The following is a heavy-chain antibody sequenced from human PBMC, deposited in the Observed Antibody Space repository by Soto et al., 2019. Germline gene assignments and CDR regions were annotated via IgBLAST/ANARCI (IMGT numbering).Heavy chain of an antibody. Sequence: SETLSLTCSVSGDSISTVDYFWAWIRQPPGQALEYIGYIYKSTTTYYNPSFEGRVAISLDTSKSQFSLTVTSVTAADTAVYFCARGRYCLTGRCFPNWFDSWGQGALVTVSS. CDR3: ARGRYCLTGRCFPNWFDS. D-gene: IGHD2-15*01. CDR2: IYKSTTT. CDR1: GDSISTVDYF. V-gene: IGHV4-30-4*01. J-gene: IGHJ5*01.